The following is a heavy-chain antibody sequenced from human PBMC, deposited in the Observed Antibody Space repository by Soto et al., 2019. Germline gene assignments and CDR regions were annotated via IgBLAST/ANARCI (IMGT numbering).Heavy chain of an antibody. CDR3: ARDLGFSSSKALDF. V-gene: IGHV1-18*01. J-gene: IGHJ4*02. CDR2: ISPYNGNA. Sequence: ASVKVSCKASGYGFTIYGLSWVRQAPGQGLEWMAWISPYNGNANYAQKFQDRVSMTTDTSTSTAYMELRSLRSDDTAVYYCARDLGFSSSKALDFWGQGTQVTVSS. CDR1: GYGFTIYG. D-gene: IGHD6-6*01.